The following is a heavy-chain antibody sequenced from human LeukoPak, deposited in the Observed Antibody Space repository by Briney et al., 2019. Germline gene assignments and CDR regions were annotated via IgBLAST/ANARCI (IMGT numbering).Heavy chain of an antibody. CDR2: IYYSGST. D-gene: IGHD3-22*01. Sequence: SETLSLTCTVSGGSISSSSYYWGWIRQPPGKGLEWIGSIYYSGSTYYNPSLKSRVTISVDTSKNQFSLKLSSVTAADTAVYYCARSHYDSSRYDPADYMDVWGKGTTVTVSS. CDR1: GGSISSSSYY. V-gene: IGHV4-39*01. CDR3: ARSHYDSSRYDPADYMDV. J-gene: IGHJ6*03.